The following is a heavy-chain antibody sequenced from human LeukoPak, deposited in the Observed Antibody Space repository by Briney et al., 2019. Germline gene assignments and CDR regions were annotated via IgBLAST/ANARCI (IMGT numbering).Heavy chain of an antibody. J-gene: IGHJ4*02. D-gene: IGHD4-17*01. CDR3: ASGDDYGDYFPSFDY. CDR1: GYTFTSYG. Sequence: GASVKVSCKASGYTFTSYGISWVRQAPGQGLEWMGWISAYNGNTNYAQKLQGRVTMTTDTSTSTAYMELRSLRSDDTAVYYCASGDDYGDYFPSFDYWGQGTLVTASS. CDR2: ISAYNGNT. V-gene: IGHV1-18*01.